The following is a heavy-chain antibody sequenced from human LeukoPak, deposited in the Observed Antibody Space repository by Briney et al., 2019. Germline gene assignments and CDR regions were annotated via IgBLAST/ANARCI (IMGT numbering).Heavy chain of an antibody. V-gene: IGHV3-53*01. D-gene: IGHD5-12*01. CDR1: AFTVSNKY. CDR3: ARGGAYDSHGVLDY. Sequence: GGSLRLSCADSAFTVSNKYMSWVRQVPGKGLEWVSVIYSDGRTYYADSVKGRFTISRDNSKNTLYLQMSSLRAEDAALYYCARGGAYDSHGVLDYWGQGALVTVSS. CDR2: IYSDGRT. J-gene: IGHJ4*02.